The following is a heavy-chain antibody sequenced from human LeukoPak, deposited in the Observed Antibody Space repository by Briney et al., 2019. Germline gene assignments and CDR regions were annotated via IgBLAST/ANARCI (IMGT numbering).Heavy chain of an antibody. CDR2: IKHDGSEK. Sequence: GGSLRLSCAASGFTFSSYAMSWVRQAPGKGLEWVANIKHDGSEKYYVDPVKGRFTISRDNAKNSLYLQMNSLRAEDTAVYYCARRLGLGFGEYSNNWFDPWGQGTLVTVSS. CDR3: ARRLGLGFGEYSNNWFDP. V-gene: IGHV3-7*01. D-gene: IGHD3-10*01. CDR1: GFTFSSYA. J-gene: IGHJ5*02.